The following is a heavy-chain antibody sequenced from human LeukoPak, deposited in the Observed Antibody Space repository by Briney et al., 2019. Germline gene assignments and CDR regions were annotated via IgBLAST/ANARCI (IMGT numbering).Heavy chain of an antibody. J-gene: IGHJ5*02. CDR1: GGSFSGYY. Sequence: SETLSLTCAVYGGSFSGYYWSWIRQPPGKGLEWVGEINHSGSTNYNPSLKSRVTISVDTSKNQFSLKLSSVTAADTAVYYCARRGQQLYWFDPWGQGTLVTVSS. CDR2: INHSGST. V-gene: IGHV4-34*01. D-gene: IGHD6-13*01. CDR3: ARRGQQLYWFDP.